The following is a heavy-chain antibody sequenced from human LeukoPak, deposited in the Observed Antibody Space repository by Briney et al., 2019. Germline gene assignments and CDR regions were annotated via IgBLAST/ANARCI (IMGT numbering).Heavy chain of an antibody. V-gene: IGHV1-18*01. CDR2: ISAYNGNT. Sequence: ASVKVSCKASGGTFSSYAISWVRQAPGQGLEWMGWISAYNGNTNYAQKLQGRVTMTTDTSTSTAYMELRSLRSDDTAVYYCARGLGSIAVAGRNFGAFDIWGQGTMVTVSS. D-gene: IGHD6-19*01. CDR3: ARGLGSIAVAGRNFGAFDI. CDR1: GGTFSSYA. J-gene: IGHJ3*02.